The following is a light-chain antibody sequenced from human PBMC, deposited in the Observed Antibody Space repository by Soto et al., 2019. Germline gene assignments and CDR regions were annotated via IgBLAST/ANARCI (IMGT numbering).Light chain of an antibody. CDR1: QSLHSNF. J-gene: IGKJ3*01. CDR3: QQSGISPLT. Sequence: EIVLTQFPGTLSLSPGERATLSCRASQSLHSNFLVWYQHKPGQAPRLLISSTSRRATGIPDRFSGSGSGTDFTLTIRRLDPEDFAVDYCQQSGISPLTFGPETKVDIK. CDR2: STS. V-gene: IGKV3-20*01.